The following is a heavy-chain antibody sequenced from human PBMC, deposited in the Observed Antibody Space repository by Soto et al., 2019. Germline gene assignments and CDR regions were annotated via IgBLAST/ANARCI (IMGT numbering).Heavy chain of an antibody. CDR2: IYHIGST. Sequence: SETLSLTCAVSGGSVSSTNWWSWVRQSPGKGPEWIGDIYHIGSTSYNPSLRGRVTISVDKSNNQFYLTLKYVTAADTAVYYCARRWGRTFDYWGQGTLVTVSS. V-gene: IGHV4-4*02. J-gene: IGHJ4*02. CDR1: GGSVSSTNW. CDR3: ARRWGRTFDY. D-gene: IGHD7-27*01.